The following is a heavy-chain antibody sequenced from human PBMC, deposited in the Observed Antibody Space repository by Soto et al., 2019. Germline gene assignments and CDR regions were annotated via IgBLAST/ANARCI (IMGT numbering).Heavy chain of an antibody. CDR3: ARTYSSSWSPFDY. CDR1: GGSVSSYY. Sequence: QVQLQQWGAGLLKPSETLSLTCAVYGGSVSSYYWSWIRQPPGQGLEWIGEINHSGSTNYNPSLKSRVTISVDTSKNQFSLKLSSVTAADTAVYYCARTYSSSWSPFDYLGQGTLVTVSS. D-gene: IGHD6-13*01. V-gene: IGHV4-34*01. J-gene: IGHJ4*02. CDR2: INHSGST.